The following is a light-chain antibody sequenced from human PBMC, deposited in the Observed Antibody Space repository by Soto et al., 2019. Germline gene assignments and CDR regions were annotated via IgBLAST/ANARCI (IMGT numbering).Light chain of an antibody. Sequence: SAPTLPRSGSGSPRQSVTITRTGTSSDVGEYGHVSWYQEHPGEAPKLLIYDVTKRPSGVPNRFSGSKSGNTASLSISGLQAEDEVDYYCCSYAASAIFYGFGTGSKVTVL. J-gene: IGLJ1*01. CDR2: DVT. V-gene: IGLV2-11*02. CDR1: SSDVGEYGH. CDR3: CSYAASAIFYG.